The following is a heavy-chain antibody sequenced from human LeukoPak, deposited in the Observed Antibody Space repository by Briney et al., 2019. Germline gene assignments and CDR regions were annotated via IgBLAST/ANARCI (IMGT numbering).Heavy chain of an antibody. Sequence: GGSLRLSCAASGFTFSSYSMNWVRQAPGKGLEWVSSISSSSSYIYYADSVKGRFTISRDNAKNSLYLQMNSLRAEDTAVYYCARDSYGDYGWFDYWGQGTLVTVSS. J-gene: IGHJ4*02. V-gene: IGHV3-21*01. CDR2: ISSSSSYI. D-gene: IGHD4-17*01. CDR1: GFTFSSYS. CDR3: ARDSYGDYGWFDY.